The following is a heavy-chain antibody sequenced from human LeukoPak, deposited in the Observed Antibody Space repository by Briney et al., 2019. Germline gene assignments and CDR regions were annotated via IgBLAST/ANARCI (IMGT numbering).Heavy chain of an antibody. J-gene: IGHJ5*02. CDR2: IYYSGST. D-gene: IGHD6-13*01. V-gene: IGHV4-59*01. CDR3: ARAEIAAARGVFDP. Sequence: SETLSLTCTVSGGSISSYYWSWIRQPPGKGLEWIRYIYYSGSTNYNPSLKSRVTISVDTSKNQFSLKLSSVTAADTAVYYCARAEIAAARGVFDPWGQGTLVTVSS. CDR1: GGSISSYY.